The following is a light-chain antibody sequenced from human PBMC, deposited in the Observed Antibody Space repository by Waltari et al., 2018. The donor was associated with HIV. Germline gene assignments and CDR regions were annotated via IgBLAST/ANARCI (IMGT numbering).Light chain of an antibody. CDR3: SSYAGSNNLI. CDR1: SSDVGGYDY. Sequence: QSALTQPLSASGSPGQSVTISCNGTSSDVGGYDYVSWYQQHPGKAPKLMLYDVTKRPSGVPDRFSGSKSDSTASLTLSGLQAEDEADYYCSSYAGSNNLIFGGGTKLTVL. CDR2: DVT. J-gene: IGLJ2*01. V-gene: IGLV2-8*01.